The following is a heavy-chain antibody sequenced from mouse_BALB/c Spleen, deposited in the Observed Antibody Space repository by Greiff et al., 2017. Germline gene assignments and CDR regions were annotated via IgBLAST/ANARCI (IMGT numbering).Heavy chain of an antibody. V-gene: IGHV14-3*02. D-gene: IGHD1-1*01. CDR1: GFNIKDTY. CDR3: ASDYYGSSYEFAY. J-gene: IGHJ3*01. CDR2: IDPANGNT. Sequence: VQLQQSGAELVKPGASVKLSCTASGFNIKDTYMHWVKQRPEQGLEWIGRIDPANGNTKYDPKFQGKATITADTSSNTAYLQLSSLTSEDTAVYYCASDYYGSSYEFAYWGQGTLVTVSA.